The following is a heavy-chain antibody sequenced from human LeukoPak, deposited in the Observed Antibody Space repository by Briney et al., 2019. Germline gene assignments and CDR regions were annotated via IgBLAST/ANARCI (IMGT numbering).Heavy chain of an antibody. CDR2: ISSSGSTI. CDR3: ARTPVGSRVPM. J-gene: IGHJ3*01. D-gene: IGHD1-26*01. Sequence: GGSLRLSCAASGFTFSSYAMSWVRQAPGKGLEWVSYISSSGSTIYYADSVKGRFTISRDSAKNSLYLQMNSLRAEDTAVYYCARTPVGSRVPMWGQGTRVTVSS. CDR1: GFTFSSYA. V-gene: IGHV3-48*04.